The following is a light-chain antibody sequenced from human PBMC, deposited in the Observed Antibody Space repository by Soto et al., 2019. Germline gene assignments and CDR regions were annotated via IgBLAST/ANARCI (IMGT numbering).Light chain of an antibody. CDR3: QQSYTAPPT. Sequence: DNQLTQSPSSLSAYVGARVTITCSASLTTSIYLNWYQHKPGNAPRLLIYAASNFQSGVPSRFSGSGSGTDFTLTISSLQAEDFATYYCQQSYTAPPTFGQGTKVESK. CDR2: AAS. CDR1: LTTSIY. J-gene: IGKJ1*01. V-gene: IGKV1-39*01.